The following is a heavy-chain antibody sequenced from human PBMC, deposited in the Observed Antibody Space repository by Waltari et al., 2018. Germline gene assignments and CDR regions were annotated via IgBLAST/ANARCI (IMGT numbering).Heavy chain of an antibody. CDR1: GFTFTSSA. CDR2: IVVGSGNT. Sequence: QMQLVQSGPEVKKPGTSVKVSCKASGFTFTSSAMQWVRQARGQRLEWIGWIVVGSGNTNYAQKFQGRVTITADKSTSTAYMELSSLRSEDTAVYYCARGPSMIVVKYYYYYMDVWGKGTTVTVSS. CDR3: ARGPSMIVVKYYYYYMDV. D-gene: IGHD3-22*01. V-gene: IGHV1-58*02. J-gene: IGHJ6*03.